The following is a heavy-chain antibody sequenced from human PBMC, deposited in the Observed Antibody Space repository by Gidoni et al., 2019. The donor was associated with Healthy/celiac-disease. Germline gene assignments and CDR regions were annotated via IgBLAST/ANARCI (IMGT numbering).Heavy chain of an antibody. CDR3: ARAELDYSNSYWYFDL. CDR1: GGTFSSYA. D-gene: IGHD4-4*01. V-gene: IGHV1-69*01. J-gene: IGHJ2*01. CDR2: IIPIFGTA. Sequence: QVQLVQSGPEVKKPGSSVKVSCKASGGTFSSYAISWVRQAPGQGLEWMGGIIPIFGTANYAQKFQGRVTITADESTSTAYMELRSLRSEDTAVYYCARAELDYSNSYWYFDLWGRGTLVTVSS.